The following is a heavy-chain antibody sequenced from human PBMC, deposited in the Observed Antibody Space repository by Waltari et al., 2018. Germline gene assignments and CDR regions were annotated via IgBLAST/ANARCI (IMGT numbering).Heavy chain of an antibody. D-gene: IGHD6-6*01. CDR3: AKGAARVHVYYYGMDV. V-gene: IGHV3-43*01. J-gene: IGHJ6*02. CDR2: ISWDGGST. Sequence: EVQLVESGGVVVQPGGSLRLSCAASGFTSDDYTLHWVRQAPGKGLEWVSLISWDGGSTYYADSVKGRFTISRDNSKNSLYLQMNSLRTEDTALYYCAKGAARVHVYYYGMDVWGQGTTVTVSS. CDR1: GFTSDDYT.